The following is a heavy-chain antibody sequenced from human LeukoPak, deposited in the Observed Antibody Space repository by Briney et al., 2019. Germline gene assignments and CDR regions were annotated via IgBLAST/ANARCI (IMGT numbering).Heavy chain of an antibody. CDR3: EHTESILTNDRPSDV. Sequence: PSETLSLTCAVYGGSFSNYYWNWIRQPPGKGLEWIGEISHSGNTNYNPSLKGRVTISVDTSKKQFSLKLSSVTAADTATYYREHTESILTNDRPSDVWGQGTTVTVSS. CDR1: GGSFSNYY. V-gene: IGHV4-34*01. J-gene: IGHJ6*02. CDR2: ISHSGNT. D-gene: IGHD3-9*01.